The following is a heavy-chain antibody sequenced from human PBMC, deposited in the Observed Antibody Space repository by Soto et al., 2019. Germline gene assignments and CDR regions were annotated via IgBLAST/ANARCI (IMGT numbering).Heavy chain of an antibody. CDR2: ISAYNGNI. CDR3: ARDSYPYVSGSSPHY. J-gene: IGHJ4*02. V-gene: IGHV1-18*01. Sequence: EASVKVSCKASGYTFTNYGINWGRQAPGQGLEGMGWISAYNGNINDAQKFPGRVTMTTDISRSTAYMDIRSLRSDDPAVYSCARDSYPYVSGSSPHYWGQGTLVTVSS. D-gene: IGHD3-10*01. CDR1: GYTFTNYG.